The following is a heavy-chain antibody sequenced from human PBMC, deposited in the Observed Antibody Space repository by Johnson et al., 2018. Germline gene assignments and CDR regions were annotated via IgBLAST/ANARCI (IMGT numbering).Heavy chain of an antibody. CDR3: EKELAGAATTFTLFRSTL. J-gene: IGHJ1*01. CDR2: IDGSGGST. CDR1: GFTFSSYA. Sequence: VQLVESGGGLVQPGGSLRLCCAASGFTFSSYAMSWVRQAPGKGLEWVSGIDGSGGSTYSADSVKGRFTISRDNSQNTLYLQMNSLRAEDTAQYYCEKELAGAATTFTLFRSTLWCQGTLVTVSS. V-gene: IGHV3-23*04. D-gene: IGHD1-26*01.